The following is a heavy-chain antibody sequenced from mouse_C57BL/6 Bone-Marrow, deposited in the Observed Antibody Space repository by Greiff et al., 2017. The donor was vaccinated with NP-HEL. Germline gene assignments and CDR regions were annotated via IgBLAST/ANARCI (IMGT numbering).Heavy chain of an antibody. CDR1: GYTFTSYG. J-gene: IGHJ2*01. V-gene: IGHV1-81*01. D-gene: IGHD1-1*01. CDR2: IYPRSGNT. CDR3: AREGITTVVADFDY. Sequence: VQLQQSGAELARPGASVKLSCKASGYTFTSYGISWVKLRTGQGLEWIGEIYPRSGNTYYNEKFKGKATLTADKSSSTAYMELRSLTSEDSAVYFCAREGITTVVADFDYWGQGTTLTVSS.